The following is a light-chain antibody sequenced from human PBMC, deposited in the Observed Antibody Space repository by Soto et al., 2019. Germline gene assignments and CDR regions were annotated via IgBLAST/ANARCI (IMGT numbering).Light chain of an antibody. J-gene: IGLJ2*01. V-gene: IGLV1-47*01. CDR1: SSNIGSNY. CDR2: RNT. CDR3: AAWDDNMTGPYVI. Sequence: QSVLTQPPSVSGTPGQRVTISCSGSSSNIGSNYVYWYQQVPGTAPKLLIYRNTLRPSGVPDRFSGSKSGTSVSLAISGLRSEDEADYYCAAWDDNMTGPYVIFGGGTQLTVL.